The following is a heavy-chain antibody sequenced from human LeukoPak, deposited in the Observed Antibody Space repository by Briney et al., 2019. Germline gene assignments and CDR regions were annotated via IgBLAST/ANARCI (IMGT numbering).Heavy chain of an antibody. CDR2: IKQDGSEK. CDR3: ASEEVLWFGELFYDY. CDR1: GFTFSSYW. D-gene: IGHD3-10*01. V-gene: IGHV3-7*03. J-gene: IGHJ4*02. Sequence: PGGSLRLSCAASGFTFSSYWMSWVRQAPGKGLEWVANIKQDGSEKYYVDSVKGRFTISRDNAKNSLYLQMNSLRAEDTAVYYCASEEVLWFGELFYDYWGQGTLVTVSS.